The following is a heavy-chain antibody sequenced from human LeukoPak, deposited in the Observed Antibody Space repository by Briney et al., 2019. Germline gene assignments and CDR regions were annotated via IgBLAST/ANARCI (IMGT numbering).Heavy chain of an antibody. CDR3: ARDFGPSVYDTSGYDY. J-gene: IGHJ4*02. Sequence: PGGSLRLSCAASGFTFRTYNMNWVRQAPGKGLEGVSYITGSSSYIFYADSVKGRFTISRDNAKNSLYLQMNSLRDEDTAVYYCARDFGPSVYDTSGYDYWGQGTLVTVSS. V-gene: IGHV3-21*01. CDR1: GFTFRTYN. CDR2: ITGSSSYI. D-gene: IGHD3-22*01.